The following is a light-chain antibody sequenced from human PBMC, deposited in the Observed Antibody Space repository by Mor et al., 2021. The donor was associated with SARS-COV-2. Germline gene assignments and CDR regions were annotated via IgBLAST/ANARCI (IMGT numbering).Light chain of an antibody. Sequence: RAPRLLVFGASSRAAGVPDRFSFSGSGTDFSLTISRMQPDDVATYYCQQYGRSLPAFGGGTKVDIK. CDR2: GAS. J-gene: IGKJ4*01. V-gene: IGKV3-20*01. CDR3: QQYGRSLPA.